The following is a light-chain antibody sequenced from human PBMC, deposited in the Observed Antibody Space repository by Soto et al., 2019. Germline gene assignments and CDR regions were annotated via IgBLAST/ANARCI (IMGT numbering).Light chain of an antibody. J-gene: IGLJ2*01. Sequence: QSVLTQPASVSGSPGQSITISCTGTSSDVGGYNYVSWYQQHPGKAPKLMIYEVSNRPSGVSNRFSGSTSGNTASLTISGLQVEDEADYYCSSYTSINTVIFGGGTKLTVI. V-gene: IGLV2-14*01. CDR2: EVS. CDR3: SSYTSINTVI. CDR1: SSDVGGYNY.